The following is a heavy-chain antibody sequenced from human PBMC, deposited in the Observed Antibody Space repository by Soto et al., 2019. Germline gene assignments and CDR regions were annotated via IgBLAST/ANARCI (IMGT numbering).Heavy chain of an antibody. Sequence: QVQLVESGGGVVQPGRSLRLSCASSGFTFGNYAMHWFRQAPGKGLEWVAVISYDGIKKYYADSVEGRFNISRENSKNTVYLHNRGLRTDDTALYYCARDPPDYWGQGTLVIVSS. V-gene: IGHV3-30-3*01. J-gene: IGHJ4*02. CDR1: GFTFGNYA. CDR2: ISYDGIKK. CDR3: ARDPPDY.